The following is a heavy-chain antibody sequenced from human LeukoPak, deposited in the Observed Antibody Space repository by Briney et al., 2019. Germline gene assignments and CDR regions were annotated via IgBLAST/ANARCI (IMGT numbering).Heavy chain of an antibody. D-gene: IGHD1-26*01. CDR1: GGTFSGYA. J-gene: IGHJ5*02. Sequence: ASVKVSCKASGGTFSGYAISWVRQAPGQGLEWMGGIIPIFGTANYAQKFQGRVTITTDESTSTAYMELSSLRSEDTAVYYCARDSGSHNWFDPWGQGTLVTVSS. CDR3: ARDSGSHNWFDP. CDR2: IIPIFGTA. V-gene: IGHV1-69*05.